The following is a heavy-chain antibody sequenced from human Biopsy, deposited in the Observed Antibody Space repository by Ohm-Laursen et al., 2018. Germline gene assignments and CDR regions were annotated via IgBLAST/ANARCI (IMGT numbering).Heavy chain of an antibody. J-gene: IGHJ3*02. D-gene: IGHD6-13*01. CDR3: ARVGFSSTWPPDRHDAFDI. CDR1: AYTLTDYY. Sequence: ASVKVSCKASAYTLTDYYLHWVRQAPGQGLEWMGWINPDSGGTNYAQKFQGRVTMTRGTSISTVQMELSSLRSDDTAVYCCARVGFSSTWPPDRHDAFDIWGQGTMVTVSS. CDR2: INPDSGGT. V-gene: IGHV1-2*02.